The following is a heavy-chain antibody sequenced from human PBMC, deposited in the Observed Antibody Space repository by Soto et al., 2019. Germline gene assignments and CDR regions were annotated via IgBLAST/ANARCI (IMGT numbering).Heavy chain of an antibody. Sequence: QVQLVQSGAEVKKPGASVKVSCKASGYTFTSYGISWVRQAPGQGLEWMGWISAYNGNTNYAQKLQGRVTMTTDTPTSTAYMGLRRLRPADTGVYYCARDTTGTSYYSCFDPRGQGTLVTVFS. J-gene: IGHJ5*02. V-gene: IGHV1-18*01. D-gene: IGHD1-1*01. CDR1: GYTFTSYG. CDR3: ARDTTGTSYYSCFDP. CDR2: ISAYNGNT.